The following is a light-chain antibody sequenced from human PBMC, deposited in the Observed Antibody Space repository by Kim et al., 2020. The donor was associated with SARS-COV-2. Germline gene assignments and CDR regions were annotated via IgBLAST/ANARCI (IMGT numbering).Light chain of an antibody. V-gene: IGKV3-15*01. CDR1: QSISID. CDR3: QQYNQRPET. Sequence: EIVMTQSPGTLSVSPGQTATLSCRASQSISIDVVWYQQKPGQTPRLLIYGASVRATNVPARFSGSGSGTEFTLTISSLQFEDFATYYCQQYNQRPETFGQGTKLEI. CDR2: GAS. J-gene: IGKJ2*01.